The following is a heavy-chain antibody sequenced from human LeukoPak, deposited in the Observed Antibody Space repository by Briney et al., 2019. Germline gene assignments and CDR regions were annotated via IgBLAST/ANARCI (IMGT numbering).Heavy chain of an antibody. CDR1: GYSISSGYY. J-gene: IGHJ4*02. V-gene: IGHV4-38-2*02. Sequence: SETLSLTCTVSGYSISSGYYWGWIRQPPGKGLEWIGSIYHSGSTYYNPSLKSRVTISVDTSKNQFSLKLSSVTAADTAVYYCATSIGDVSGGYDHRTDYWGQGTLVTVSS. D-gene: IGHD5-12*01. CDR2: IYHSGST. CDR3: ATSIGDVSGGYDHRTDY.